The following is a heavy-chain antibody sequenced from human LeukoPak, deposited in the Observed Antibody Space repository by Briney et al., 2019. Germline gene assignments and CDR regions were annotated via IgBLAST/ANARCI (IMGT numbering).Heavy chain of an antibody. D-gene: IGHD2-15*01. Sequence: PGGSLGLSCAASGFTFSSYWMSWVRQAPGKGLEWVANIKQDGSEKYYVDSVKGRFTISRDNAKNSLYLQMNSLRAEDTAVYYCASSHPYCSGGSCYVDAFDIWGQGTMVTVSS. J-gene: IGHJ3*02. CDR1: GFTFSSYW. V-gene: IGHV3-7*01. CDR3: ASSHPYCSGGSCYVDAFDI. CDR2: IKQDGSEK.